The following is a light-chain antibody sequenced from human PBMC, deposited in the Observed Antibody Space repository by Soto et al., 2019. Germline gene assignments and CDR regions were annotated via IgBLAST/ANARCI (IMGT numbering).Light chain of an antibody. J-gene: IGKJ4*01. CDR2: DAS. CDR1: QSVGIY. V-gene: IGKV3-11*01. CDR3: QQRSSWPLT. Sequence: EIVLTQSPATLSLSPGERATLSCRASQSVGIYLAWYQQKPGQATRLLIFDASKKDTGIPARFSGSGSGTDFPLTITSLESEDFSVYYCQQRSSWPLTFGGGTKVENK.